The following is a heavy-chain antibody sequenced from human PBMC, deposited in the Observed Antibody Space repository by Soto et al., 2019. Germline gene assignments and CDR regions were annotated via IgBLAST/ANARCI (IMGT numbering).Heavy chain of an antibody. J-gene: IGHJ4*02. Sequence: QVQLVESGGGVVQPGRSLRLSCAASGFTFSSYAMHWVRQAPGKGLEWVAVISYDGSNKYYADSVKGRFTISRDNSNNPLYLQINSRRAEDTAVYYCARGSCTNGVCYPFDYWGQGTLVTVSS. CDR2: ISYDGSNK. CDR3: ARGSCTNGVCYPFDY. D-gene: IGHD2-8*01. CDR1: GFTFSSYA. V-gene: IGHV3-30-3*01.